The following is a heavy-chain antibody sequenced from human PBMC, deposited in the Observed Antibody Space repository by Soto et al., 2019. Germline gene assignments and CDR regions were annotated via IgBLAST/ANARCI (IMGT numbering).Heavy chain of an antibody. J-gene: IGHJ4*02. CDR2: IIPIFGTA. CDR1: GGTFSSYA. V-gene: IGHV1-69*13. D-gene: IGHD6-19*01. Sequence: GASVKVSCKASGGTFSSYAISWVRQAPGQGLEWMGGIIPIFGTANYAQKFQGRVTITADESTSTAYMELSSVTAADTAVYYCARARLMGLQWLIDYWGQGTLVTVSS. CDR3: ARARLMGLQWLIDY.